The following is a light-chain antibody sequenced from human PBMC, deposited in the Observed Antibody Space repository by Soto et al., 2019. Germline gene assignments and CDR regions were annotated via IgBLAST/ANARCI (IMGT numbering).Light chain of an antibody. V-gene: IGKV3-11*01. CDR2: AAS. J-gene: IGKJ2*01. CDR3: QQRVNWAPRDT. Sequence: DIVLTHSPATLSLSPGERASLSCRASQSVGTSLAWYQQRPGQAPRLLLSAASTRATGIPPRFSGSGTGTDFTLTISGLQPEDVAVYYCQQRVNWAPRDTFGQGTKLEI. CDR1: QSVGTS.